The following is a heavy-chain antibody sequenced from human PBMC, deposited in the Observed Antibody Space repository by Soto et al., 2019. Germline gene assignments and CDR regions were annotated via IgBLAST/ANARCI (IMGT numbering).Heavy chain of an antibody. CDR3: TTASQWLPPYY. CDR1: GFTFTKAW. Sequence: GGSLRLSCAASGFTFTKAWMKWVRQTPGKGLEWVGRIKSRGDGGTTDYAESVKDRFIISRDDSNDTLYLQMNRLKTDDTAVYYCTTASQWLPPYYWGQGALVTVSS. CDR2: IKSRGDGGTT. D-gene: IGHD6-19*01. V-gene: IGHV3-15*01. J-gene: IGHJ4*02.